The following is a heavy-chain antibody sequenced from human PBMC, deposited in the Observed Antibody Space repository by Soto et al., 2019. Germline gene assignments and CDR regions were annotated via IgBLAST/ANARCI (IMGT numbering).Heavy chain of an antibody. CDR2: MNPNSGNT. D-gene: IGHD6-13*01. J-gene: IGHJ5*02. V-gene: IGHV1-8*01. CDR3: ARMSSSSWYNWFDP. Sequence: QVQLVQSGAEVKKPGASVKVSCKASGYTFTSYDINWVRQATGQGLGWMGWMNPNSGNTGYAEKFQGRVTMTRNTSMSTVYMELSSLRSEDTAVYYCARMSSSSWYNWFDPWGQGTLVTVSS. CDR1: GYTFTSYD.